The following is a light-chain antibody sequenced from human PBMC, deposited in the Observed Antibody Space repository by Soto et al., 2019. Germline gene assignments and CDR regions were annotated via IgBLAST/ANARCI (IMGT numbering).Light chain of an antibody. CDR3: QQYNSYPLT. Sequence: DIQMTQSPSSLSASVGDRVTISCRASQGISSYLAWFQQKPGKAPKSLIYAASNLQSGVPSRFSGSGSGTDFTLTISSLQPEDFAIYYCQQYNSYPLTFGPGTKVDVK. V-gene: IGKV1-16*01. J-gene: IGKJ3*01. CDR1: QGISSY. CDR2: AAS.